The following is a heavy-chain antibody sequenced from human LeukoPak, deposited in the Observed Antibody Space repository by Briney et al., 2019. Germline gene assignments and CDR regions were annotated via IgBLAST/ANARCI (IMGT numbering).Heavy chain of an antibody. CDR1: GGTFSSYA. CDR3: ARAFDSGLNY. V-gene: IGHV1-69*05. CDR2: IIPIFGTA. D-gene: IGHD6-19*01. Sequence: ASVKVSCKASGGTFSSYAISWVRQAPGQGLEWMGGIIPIFGTANYAQNFQGRVTITRDTSASAAYMELSSLRSEDTAVYYCARAFDSGLNYWGQGTLVSVSS. J-gene: IGHJ4*02.